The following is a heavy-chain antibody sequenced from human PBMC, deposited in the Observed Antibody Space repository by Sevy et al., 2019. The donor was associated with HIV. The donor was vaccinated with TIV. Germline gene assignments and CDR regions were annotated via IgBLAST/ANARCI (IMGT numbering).Heavy chain of an antibody. J-gene: IGHJ4*02. CDR2: ISSSSSYI. CDR1: GFTFSSYS. V-gene: IGHV3-21*01. D-gene: IGHD3-22*01. Sequence: GGSLRLSCAASGFTFSSYSMNWVRQAPGKGLEWVSSISSSSSYIYYADSVKGRFTISRDNAKNSLYLQMNSLRAEETAVYYCARERGVGYYYDSSGYYYIDYWGQGTLVTVSS. CDR3: ARERGVGYYYDSSGYYYIDY.